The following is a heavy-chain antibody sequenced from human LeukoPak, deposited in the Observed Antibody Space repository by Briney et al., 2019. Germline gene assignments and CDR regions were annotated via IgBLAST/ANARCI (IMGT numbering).Heavy chain of an antibody. Sequence: SETLSLTRTVSGGSISSYYWSWIRQPPGKGLEWIGYIYYSGSTNYNPSLKSRVTISVDTSKNQFSLKLSSVTAADTAVYYCARDRRDGYNLYYFDYWGQGTLVTVSS. CDR2: IYYSGST. V-gene: IGHV4-59*01. CDR3: ARDRRDGYNLYYFDY. D-gene: IGHD5-24*01. CDR1: GGSISSYY. J-gene: IGHJ4*02.